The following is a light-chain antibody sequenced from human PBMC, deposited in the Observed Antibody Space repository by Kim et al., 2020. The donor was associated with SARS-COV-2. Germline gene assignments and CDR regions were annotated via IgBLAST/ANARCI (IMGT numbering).Light chain of an antibody. CDR1: NIGGKS. J-gene: IGLJ3*02. CDR2: YDS. Sequence: SYELTQPPSVSVAPGKTARITCGGNNIGGKSVHWYQQKPGQAPVLVIYYDSGRPSGIPERLSGSNSGNTATLTLSSVEAVDEADYYCQVWDSSSDHWVFCGGTQLTVL. CDR3: QVWDSSSDHWV. V-gene: IGLV3-21*04.